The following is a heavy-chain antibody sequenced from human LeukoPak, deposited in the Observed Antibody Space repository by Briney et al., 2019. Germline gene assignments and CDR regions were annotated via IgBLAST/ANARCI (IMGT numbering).Heavy chain of an antibody. CDR2: ISSSSSYT. V-gene: IGHV3-11*06. Sequence: GGSLRLSCAASGFTFSDYYMSWIRQAPGKGLEWVSYISSSSSYTNYADSVQGRFTISRDNAKNSLYLQMNSLRDEDTAVYFCARDPGHSSVGESKHNDYWGQGTLVTVSS. CDR1: GFTFSDYY. D-gene: IGHD3-10*01. CDR3: ARDPGHSSVGESKHNDY. J-gene: IGHJ4*02.